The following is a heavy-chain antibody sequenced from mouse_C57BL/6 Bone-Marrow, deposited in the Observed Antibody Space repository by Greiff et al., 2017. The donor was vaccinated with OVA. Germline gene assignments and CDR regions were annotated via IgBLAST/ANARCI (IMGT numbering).Heavy chain of an antibody. J-gene: IGHJ2*01. CDR2: ILPGSGST. Sequence: QVQLQQSGAELMKPGASVKLSCKATGYTFTGYWIEWVKQRPGHGLEWIGEILPGSGSTNYSEKFKGKATFTADTSSNTAYMQLSSLTTEDSAIYYCARGDYGSSYSYWGQGTTLTVSS. D-gene: IGHD1-1*01. CDR3: ARGDYGSSYSY. V-gene: IGHV1-9*01. CDR1: GYTFTGYW.